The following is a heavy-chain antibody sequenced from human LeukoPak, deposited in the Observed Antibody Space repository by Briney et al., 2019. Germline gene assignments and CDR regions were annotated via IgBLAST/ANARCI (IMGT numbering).Heavy chain of an antibody. CDR1: GGSFSGYY. CDR3: ARHYYDSSGYPGSMDV. V-gene: IGHV4-34*01. D-gene: IGHD3-22*01. CDR2: IYYSGST. Sequence: SETLSLTCAVYGGSFSGYYWSWLRQPPGKGLEWIGSIYYSGSTYYNPSLKSRVTISVDTSKNQFSLKLSSVTAADTAVYYCARHYYDSSGYPGSMDVWGQGTTVTVSS. J-gene: IGHJ6*02.